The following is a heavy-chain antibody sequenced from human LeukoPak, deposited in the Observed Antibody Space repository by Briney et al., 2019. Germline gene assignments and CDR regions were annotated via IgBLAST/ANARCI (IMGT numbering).Heavy chain of an antibody. D-gene: IGHD3-10*01. Sequence: GGSLRLSCAASGSTFSSYAMSWVRQAPGKGLEWVSSISGSGGNADYADSVKGRFTISRDNSKNTLYLQMNSLRAEDTAIYYCAIDTTYYYGSGSSYFDYWGQGTLVTVSS. V-gene: IGHV3-23*01. J-gene: IGHJ4*02. CDR1: GSTFSSYA. CDR3: AIDTTYYYGSGSSYFDY. CDR2: ISGSGGNA.